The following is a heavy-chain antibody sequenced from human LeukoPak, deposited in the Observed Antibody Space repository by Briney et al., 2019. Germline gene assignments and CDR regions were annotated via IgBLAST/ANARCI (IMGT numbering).Heavy chain of an antibody. CDR2: ISGSGGST. V-gene: IGHV3-23*01. J-gene: IGHJ4*02. D-gene: IGHD1-26*01. Sequence: PGGSLRLSCAASGFTFSSYAMSWVRQAPGKGLEWVSAISGSGGSTYYADSVKGRFTISRDNSKNTLYPQMNSLRAEDTAVYYCAKEGPSPLKWELLISYFDYWGQGTLVTVSS. CDR3: AKEGPSPLKWELLISYFDY. CDR1: GFTFSSYA.